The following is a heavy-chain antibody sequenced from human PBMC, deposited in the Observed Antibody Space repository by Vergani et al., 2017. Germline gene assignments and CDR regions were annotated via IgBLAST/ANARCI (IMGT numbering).Heavy chain of an antibody. J-gene: IGHJ6*03. CDR2: IYYSGST. D-gene: IGHD6-6*01. V-gene: IGHV4-59*01. CDR1: GVSISSYY. CDR3: ARGLETGIAARYYYMDV. Sequence: QVQLQESGPGLVKPSETLSLTCTVSGVSISSYYWSWIRQPPGKGLEWIGYIYYSGSTNYNPSLKSRVTISVATSKNQFSLKLSSVTAADTAVYYCARGLETGIAARYYYMDVWGKGTTVTVSS.